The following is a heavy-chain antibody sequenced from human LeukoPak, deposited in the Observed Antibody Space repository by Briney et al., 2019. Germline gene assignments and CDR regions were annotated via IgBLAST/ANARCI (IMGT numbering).Heavy chain of an antibody. Sequence: TGGSLRLSCAASGFTFSSYAMHWVRQAPGKGLEWVAVISYDGSNKYYADSVKGRFTISRDNSKNTLYLQMNSLRAEDTAVYYCARDPTTVTKWWGYFDYWGQGTLVTVSS. CDR1: GFTFSSYA. D-gene: IGHD4-11*01. V-gene: IGHV3-30*04. J-gene: IGHJ4*02. CDR2: ISYDGSNK. CDR3: ARDPTTVTKWWGYFDY.